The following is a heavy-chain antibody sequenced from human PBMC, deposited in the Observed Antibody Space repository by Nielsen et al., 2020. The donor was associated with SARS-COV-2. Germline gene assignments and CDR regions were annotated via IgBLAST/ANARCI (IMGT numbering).Heavy chain of an antibody. CDR2: IGTAGDT. CDR3: ARDGGCSSTSCYGMDV. J-gene: IGHJ6*02. V-gene: IGHV3-13*01. CDR1: GFTFSSYG. D-gene: IGHD2-2*01. Sequence: GESLKISCAASGFTFSSYGMHWVRQATGKGLEWVSAIGTAGDTYYPGSVKGRFTISRENAKNSLYLQMNSLRAGDTAVYYCARDGGCSSTSCYGMDVWGQGTTVTVSS.